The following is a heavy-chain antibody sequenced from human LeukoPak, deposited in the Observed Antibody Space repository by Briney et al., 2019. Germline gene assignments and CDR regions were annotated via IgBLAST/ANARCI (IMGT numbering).Heavy chain of an antibody. CDR2: ISSSSSYI. CDR3: ASGGGYSGYDPFDY. Sequence: GGSLRLSCAASGFTFSSYSMNWVRQAPGKGLEWVSSISSSSSYIYYADSVKGRFTISGDNAKNSLYLQMNSLRAEDTAVYYCASGGGYSGYDPFDYWGQGTLVTVSS. J-gene: IGHJ4*02. D-gene: IGHD5-12*01. V-gene: IGHV3-21*01. CDR1: GFTFSSYS.